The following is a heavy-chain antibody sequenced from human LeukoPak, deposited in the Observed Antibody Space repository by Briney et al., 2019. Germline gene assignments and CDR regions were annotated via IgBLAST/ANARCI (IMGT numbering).Heavy chain of an antibody. CDR1: GGSISSSSYY. Sequence: SQTLSLTCTVSGGSISSSSYYWGWIRQPPGKGLEWIGSIYYSGSTYYNPSLKSRVTISVDTSKNQFSLKLSSVTAADTAVYYCAANWFDPWGQGTLVTVSS. CDR2: IYYSGST. V-gene: IGHV4-39*01. J-gene: IGHJ5*02. CDR3: AANWFDP.